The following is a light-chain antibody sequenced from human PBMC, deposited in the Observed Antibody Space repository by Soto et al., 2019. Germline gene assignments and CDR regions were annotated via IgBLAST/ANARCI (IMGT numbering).Light chain of an antibody. CDR1: HSVSSNY. V-gene: IGKV3D-20*01. CDR2: DAS. CDR3: QLYGISPQ. J-gene: IGKJ5*01. Sequence: EIVLAQSPATPSLSPGGRASLSCGASHSVSSNYLAEYQQKPGLAPRLLIYDASTRATGIPDRFSGSASGPDFTLTINRLEPEDFAVYYCQLYGISPQFGQGTRLETK.